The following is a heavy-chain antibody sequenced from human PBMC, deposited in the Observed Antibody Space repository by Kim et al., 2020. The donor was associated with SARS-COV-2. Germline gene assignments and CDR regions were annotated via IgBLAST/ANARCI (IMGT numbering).Heavy chain of an antibody. Sequence: GSLRLSCAASGFTFSSYTMNWVRQAPGKGLEWVSCISSSSRSIYYADSVKGRFTISRDNAKNSLYLQMNSLRAEDTAVYYCAREPPRITQYGMDVWGQGTTVTVSS. CDR1: GFTFSSYT. CDR3: AREPPRITQYGMDV. D-gene: IGHD3-10*01. J-gene: IGHJ6*02. V-gene: IGHV3-21*01. CDR2: ISSSSRSI.